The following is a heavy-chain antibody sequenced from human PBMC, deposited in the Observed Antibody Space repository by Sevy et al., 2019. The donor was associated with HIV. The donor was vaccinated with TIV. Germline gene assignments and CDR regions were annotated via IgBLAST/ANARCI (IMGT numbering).Heavy chain of an antibody. D-gene: IGHD3-16*01. Sequence: GGSLRLSCIASGFNFNDYAMHWVRQVPGKGLEWVSGINWFRTIIGYGDSVKGRFTISRDNARKSVYLEMNSLSPEDTALYYCAKDLAQGGTLNFYYYGMDFWGQGTTVTVSS. J-gene: IGHJ6*02. CDR3: AKDLAQGGTLNFYYYGMDF. CDR1: GFNFNDYA. CDR2: INWFRTII. V-gene: IGHV3-9*01.